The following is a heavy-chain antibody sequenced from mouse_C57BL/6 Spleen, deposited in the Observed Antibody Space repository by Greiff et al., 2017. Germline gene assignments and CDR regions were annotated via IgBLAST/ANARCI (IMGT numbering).Heavy chain of an antibody. J-gene: IGHJ3*01. CDR1: GYTFTSYW. Sequence: VQLQQPGAELVMPGASVKLSCKASGYTFTSYWMHWVKQRPGQGLEWIGEIDPSDSYTNYNQKFKGKSTLTVDKSSSTAYMQLSSLTSEGSAVYYCARRAYDYDVDYWGQGTLVTVSA. CDR2: IDPSDSYT. V-gene: IGHV1-69*01. D-gene: IGHD2-4*01. CDR3: ARRAYDYDVDY.